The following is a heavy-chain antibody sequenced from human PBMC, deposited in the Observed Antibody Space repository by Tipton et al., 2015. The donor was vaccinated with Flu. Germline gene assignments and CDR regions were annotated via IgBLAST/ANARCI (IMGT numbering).Heavy chain of an antibody. V-gene: IGHV4-61*02. CDR3: ARGSSFKSGSIAARSVYFDY. CDR2: IYTSGST. J-gene: IGHJ4*03. D-gene: IGHD6-6*01. CDR1: GGSISSGSYY. Sequence: TLSLTCTVSGGSISSGSYYWGWIRQPAGKGLEWIGRIYTSGSTNYNPSLKSRVTISVDTSKNQFSLKLSSVTAADTAVYYCARGSSFKSGSIAARSVYFDYSGHGNLVTVSS.